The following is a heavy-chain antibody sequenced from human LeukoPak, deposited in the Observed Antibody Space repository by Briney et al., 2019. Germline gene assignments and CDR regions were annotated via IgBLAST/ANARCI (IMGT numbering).Heavy chain of an antibody. J-gene: IGHJ4*02. CDR1: GYTFSDFS. V-gene: IGHV3-21*01. CDR2: ISVRSNYR. Sequence: TGGSLTLSCAASGYTFSDFSVNWVRHAPGKWLEWVSSISVRSNYRYYADSVRGRFTISRDDARDSLFLQMNSLRAEDTAVYFCVRLRRNNDRSGYYYYYDYWGQGTLVTVSS. D-gene: IGHD3-22*01. CDR3: VRLRRNNDRSGYYYYYDY.